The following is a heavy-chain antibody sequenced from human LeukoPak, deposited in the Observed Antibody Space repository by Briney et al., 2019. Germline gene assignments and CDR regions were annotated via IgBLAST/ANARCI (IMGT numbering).Heavy chain of an antibody. CDR1: GFTFSSYW. J-gene: IGHJ4*02. D-gene: IGHD3-22*01. V-gene: IGHV3-7*03. CDR3: ARGTRSGCYYYYYLFDY. CDR2: IKQDGSEK. Sequence: PGGSLRLSCAASGFTFSSYWMSWVRQAPGKGLEWVANIKQDGSEKYYVDSVKGRFTISRDNAKNSLYLQMNSLRAEDTAVYYCARGTRSGCYYYYYLFDYWGQGTLVTVSS.